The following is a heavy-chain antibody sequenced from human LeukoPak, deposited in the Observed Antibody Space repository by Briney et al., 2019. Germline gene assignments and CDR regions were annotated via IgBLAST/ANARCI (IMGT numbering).Heavy chain of an antibody. CDR1: GFTFSSYA. Sequence: PGGSLKIPFSASGFTFSSYAKHWVPQAPGKGLEYVSAISSNGGSTYYADSVKGRFTISRDNSKNTLYLQMSSLRAEDTAVYYCVKGVMAGFDYWGQGRLVTVSS. D-gene: IGHD2-21*01. V-gene: IGHV3-64D*09. CDR3: VKGVMAGFDY. CDR2: ISSNGGST. J-gene: IGHJ4*02.